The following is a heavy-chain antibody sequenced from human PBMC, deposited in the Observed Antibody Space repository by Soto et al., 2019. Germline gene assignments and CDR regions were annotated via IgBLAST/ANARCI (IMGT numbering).Heavy chain of an antibody. D-gene: IGHD6-13*01. J-gene: IGHJ5*02. CDR2: IFYSGRN. Sequence: KPSETLSLTCTVSGGSISSSSYYWGWIRQPPGKGVEGIGSIFYSGRNYYNPSLNSRATISVDTSTNHISLKLSSVTAADTAVNDCASAGGSIWYRPPFAPWGQGTLVTVS. CDR1: GGSISSSSYY. CDR3: ASAGGSIWYRPPFAP. V-gene: IGHV4-39*02.